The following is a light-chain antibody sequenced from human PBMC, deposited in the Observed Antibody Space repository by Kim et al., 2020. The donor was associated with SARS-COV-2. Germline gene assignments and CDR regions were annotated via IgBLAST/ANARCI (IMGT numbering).Light chain of an antibody. J-gene: IGLJ1*01. CDR1: RAGIATNY. CDR3: QSYDSANHYV. V-gene: IGLV6-57*02. CDR2: EDN. Sequence: KTLTISCTGGRAGIATNYVRGYQPRPGSAPTAVIYEDNRRPSGVPARFSGSIDSASNSASLTISGLKTEDEADYYCQSYDSANHYVFGTGTKVTVL.